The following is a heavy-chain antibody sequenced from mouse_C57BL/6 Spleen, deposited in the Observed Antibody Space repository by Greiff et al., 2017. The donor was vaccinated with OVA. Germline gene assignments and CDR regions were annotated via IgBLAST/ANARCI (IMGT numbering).Heavy chain of an antibody. CDR1: GYTFTSYW. CDR3: ARGSQTGVDY. CDR2: IDPSDSET. D-gene: IGHD4-1*01. Sequence: QVQLQQPGAELVRPGSSVKLSCKASGYTFTSYWMHWVKQRPIQGLEWIGNIDPSDSETHYNQKFKDKATLTVDKSSSTAYMQLSSLTSEDSAVYYCARGSQTGVDYWGQGTTLTVSS. J-gene: IGHJ2*01. V-gene: IGHV1-52*01.